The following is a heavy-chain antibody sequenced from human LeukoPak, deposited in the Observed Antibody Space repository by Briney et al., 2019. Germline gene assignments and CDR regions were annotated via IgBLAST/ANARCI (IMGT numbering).Heavy chain of an antibody. J-gene: IGHJ3*02. CDR2: ISSSSSYI. D-gene: IGHD2-2*01. CDR3: ARDLVVPAAMDAFDI. V-gene: IGHV3-21*01. CDR1: GFTFSSYS. Sequence: GGSLRLSCAASGFTFSSYSMNWVRQAPGKGLEWVSSISSSSSYIYYADSVKGRFTISRDNAKNPLYLQVKSLRAEDTAVYYCARDLVVPAAMDAFDIWGQGTMVTVSS.